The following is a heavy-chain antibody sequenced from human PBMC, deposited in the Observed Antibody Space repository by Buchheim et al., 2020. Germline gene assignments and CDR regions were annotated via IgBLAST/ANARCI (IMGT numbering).Heavy chain of an antibody. CDR2: YSRSP. D-gene: IGHD1-26*01. V-gene: IGHV4-59*01. CDR3: ATTGAGATDY. J-gene: IGHJ4*02. CDR1: GDSINNYF. Sequence: QVQLQESGPGLVKPSETLSLTCTVSGDSINNYFWSWIRQPPGKGLEWIGYSRSPNYNPSLNSRVTISVDTSKNQFSLKLSSVTAADTAVYYCATTGAGATDYWGQGTL.